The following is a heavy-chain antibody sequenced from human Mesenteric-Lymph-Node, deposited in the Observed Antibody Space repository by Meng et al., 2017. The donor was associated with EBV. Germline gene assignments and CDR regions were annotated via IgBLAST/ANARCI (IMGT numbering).Heavy chain of an antibody. J-gene: IGHJ4*02. CDR1: GGSLSGAY. D-gene: IGHD2-8*02. V-gene: IGHV4-34*12. Sequence: QVHLQHGGPGLLNPSGTLFLTCAVNGGSLSGAYWNWIRQPPGKGLEWIGEIIHGGSPSYNPSLKSRVTISIDTSKNQLSLMLSSVTAADTAVYYCARRPTGIDYWGQGTLVTVSS. CDR2: IIHGGSP. CDR3: ARRPTGIDY.